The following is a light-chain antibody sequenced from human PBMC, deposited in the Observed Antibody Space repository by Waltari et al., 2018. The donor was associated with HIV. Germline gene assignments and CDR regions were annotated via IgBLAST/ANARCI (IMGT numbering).Light chain of an antibody. Sequence: QSALTQPPSASGSPGQSVTISCTGKASDVGSYNYVSWYQQHPGKPPKLIISEVFKRPSGVPDRFSGSKSGNTASLTVSGLQAEDEANYYCASYAGRNTLVFGGGTKLTVL. CDR3: ASYAGRNTLV. J-gene: IGLJ2*01. V-gene: IGLV2-8*01. CDR1: ASDVGSYNY. CDR2: EVF.